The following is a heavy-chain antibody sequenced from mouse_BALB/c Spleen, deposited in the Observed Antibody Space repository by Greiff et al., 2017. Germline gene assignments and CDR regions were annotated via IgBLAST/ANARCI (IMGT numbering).Heavy chain of an antibody. CDR3: ARHEGDYYGSSHYAMDY. J-gene: IGHJ4*01. CDR2: FYPGSGSI. D-gene: IGHD1-1*01. Sequence: QVQLQQSGAELVKPGASVKLSCKASGYTFTEYIIHWVKQRSGQGLEWIGWFYPGSGSIKYNEKFKDKATLTADKSSSTVYMELSRLTSEDSAVYFCARHEGDYYGSSHYAMDYWGQGTSVTVSS. CDR1: GYTFTEYI. V-gene: IGHV1-62-2*01.